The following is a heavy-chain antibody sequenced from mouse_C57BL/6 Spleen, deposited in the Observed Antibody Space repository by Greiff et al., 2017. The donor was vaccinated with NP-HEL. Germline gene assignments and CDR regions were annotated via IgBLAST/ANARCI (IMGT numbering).Heavy chain of an antibody. J-gene: IGHJ2*01. CDR3: ARGLITTVVATRGFDY. Sequence: VQLQQSGAELMKPGASVKLSCKATGYTFTGYWIEWVKQRPGHGLEWIGEILPGSGSTNYNEKFKGKATFTADTSSNTAYMQLSSLTTEDSAIYYCARGLITTVVATRGFDYWGQGTTLTVSS. V-gene: IGHV1-9*01. D-gene: IGHD1-1*01. CDR2: ILPGSGST. CDR1: GYTFTGYW.